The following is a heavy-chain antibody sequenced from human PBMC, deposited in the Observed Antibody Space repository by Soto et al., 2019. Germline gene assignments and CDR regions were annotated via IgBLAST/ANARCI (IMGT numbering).Heavy chain of an antibody. Sequence: GASVKVSCKASGYTFTSYYMHWVRQAPGQGHEWMGIINPSGGSTSYAQKFQGRVTMTRDTSTSTVYMELSSLRSEDTAVYYCARGPSSNIVVVPAAPDAFDIWGQGTMVTVSS. V-gene: IGHV1-46*03. D-gene: IGHD2-2*01. CDR3: ARGPSSNIVVVPAAPDAFDI. CDR2: INPSGGST. CDR1: GYTFTSYY. J-gene: IGHJ3*02.